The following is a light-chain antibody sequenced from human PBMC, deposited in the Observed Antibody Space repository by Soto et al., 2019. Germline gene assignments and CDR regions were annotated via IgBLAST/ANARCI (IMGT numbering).Light chain of an antibody. CDR2: AAS. V-gene: IGKV1-9*01. J-gene: IGKJ4*01. CDR1: QGMSSS. Sequence: IQLTQSPSSLSASVGDRVTITCRASQGMSSSLAWYQQTPGKAPKFLIYAASTLQSGVPARFSGSGSGTDFTLTISSLQPEDFATYYCQQVNSYPLTFGGGTKVEIK. CDR3: QQVNSYPLT.